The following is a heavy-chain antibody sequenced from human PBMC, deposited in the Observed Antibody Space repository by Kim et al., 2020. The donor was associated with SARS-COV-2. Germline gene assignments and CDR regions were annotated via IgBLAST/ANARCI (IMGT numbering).Heavy chain of an antibody. D-gene: IGHD4-4*01. CDR2: IIPMSDVV. J-gene: IGHJ4*02. CDR3: ATDQEGRDGNYYFDN. V-gene: IGHV1-69*10. Sequence: SVKVSCKASGGTFATYPISWVRQAPGQRPEWMGRIIPMSDVVNFAQSFLGRVRITADRSTTTTYMELSSLRFADTAVYYCATDQEGRDGNYYFDNWGQGTLVTVSS. CDR1: GGTFATYP.